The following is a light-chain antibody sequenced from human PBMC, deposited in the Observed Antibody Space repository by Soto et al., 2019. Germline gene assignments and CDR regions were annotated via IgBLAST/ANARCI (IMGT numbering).Light chain of an antibody. CDR3: QQYNNWPRT. J-gene: IGKJ1*01. CDR2: GAS. V-gene: IGKV3-15*01. CDR1: QSVSSN. Sequence: EIVMTQSPATLSVSPGERATLSCRASQSVSSNLAWYQQKPGHAPRLLIYGASTRATGIPARFSGSVSGTELTLTISSLQSEDFAVYYCQQYNNWPRTFGQGTKVEIK.